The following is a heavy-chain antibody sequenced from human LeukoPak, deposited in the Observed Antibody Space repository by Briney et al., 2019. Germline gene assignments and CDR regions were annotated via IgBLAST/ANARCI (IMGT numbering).Heavy chain of an antibody. D-gene: IGHD3-22*01. CDR1: GYTFTGYY. CDR2: INPSGSST. J-gene: IGHJ3*02. V-gene: IGHV1-46*01. CDR3: ARGPYSYDSSGAFDI. Sequence: ASVKVSCKASGYTFTGYYIHWVRQAPGQGLEWMGLINPSGSSTLYAQKFQGRVTMTRDMSTTTDYMELSSLRSEDTAVYYCARGPYSYDSSGAFDIWGQGTMVTVSS.